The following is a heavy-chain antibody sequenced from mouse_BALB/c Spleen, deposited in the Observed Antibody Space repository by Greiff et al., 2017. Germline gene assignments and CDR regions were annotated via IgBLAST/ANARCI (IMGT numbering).Heavy chain of an antibody. CDR3: AERSSQLYWYFDV. Sequence: EVQLQQSGAELVKPGASVKLSCTASGFNIKDTYMHWVKQRPEQGLEWIGRIDPANGNTKYDPKFQGKATITADTSSNTAYLQLSSLTSEDTAVYYCAERSSQLYWYFDVWGAGTTVTVSS. CDR1: GFNIKDTY. J-gene: IGHJ1*01. CDR2: IDPANGNT. V-gene: IGHV14-3*02. D-gene: IGHD1-1*01.